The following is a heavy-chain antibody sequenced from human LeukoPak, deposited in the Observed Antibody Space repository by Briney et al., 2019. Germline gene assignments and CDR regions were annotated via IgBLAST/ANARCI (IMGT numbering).Heavy chain of an antibody. CDR3: TTPYCSSTSCYEGY. J-gene: IGHJ4*02. V-gene: IGHV3-73*01. CDR1: GFTFSGSA. D-gene: IGHD2-2*01. CDR2: IRSKANSYAT. Sequence: GGSLRLSCAASGFTFSGSAMHWVRQASGKGLEWVCRIRSKANSYATAYAASVKGRFTISRDDSKNTAYLQMNSLKTEDTAVYYCTTPYCSSTSCYEGYWGQGTLVTVSS.